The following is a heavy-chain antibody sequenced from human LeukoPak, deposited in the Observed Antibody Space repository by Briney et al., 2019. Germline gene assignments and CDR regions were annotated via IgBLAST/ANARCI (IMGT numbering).Heavy chain of an antibody. Sequence: GGSLRLSCAASGFTFSSYAMSWVRQAPGKGLEWVSAISGSGGSTYYADSVKGRFTISRDNSKNTLYLQMNSLRAEDTAVYYCARDRYSSGWAGDFDYWGQGTLVTVSS. J-gene: IGHJ4*02. CDR3: ARDRYSSGWAGDFDY. CDR1: GFTFSSYA. V-gene: IGHV3-23*01. D-gene: IGHD6-19*01. CDR2: ISGSGGST.